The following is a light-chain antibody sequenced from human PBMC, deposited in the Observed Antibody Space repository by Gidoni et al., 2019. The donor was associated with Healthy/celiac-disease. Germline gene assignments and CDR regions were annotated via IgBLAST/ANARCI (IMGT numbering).Light chain of an antibody. Sequence: ITISCTGTSSDVGGYNYVSWYQQHPGKAPKLMIYEVSNRPSGVSNRFSGSKSGNTASLTISGLQAEDEADYYCSSYTSSSINWVFGGGTKLTVL. CDR1: SSDVGGYNY. CDR2: EVS. J-gene: IGLJ3*02. CDR3: SSYTSSSINWV. V-gene: IGLV2-14*01.